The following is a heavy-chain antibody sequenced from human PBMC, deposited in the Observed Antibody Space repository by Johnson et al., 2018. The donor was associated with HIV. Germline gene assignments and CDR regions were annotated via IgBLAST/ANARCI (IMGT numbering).Heavy chain of an antibody. J-gene: IGHJ3*02. CDR3: ATSGLTLGSSSSHAFDI. CDR2: IYSGGST. D-gene: IGHD6-6*01. V-gene: IGHV3-66*02. Sequence: VQLVESGGGVVRPGGSLRVSCAASGFTFSSYAMSWVRQAPGKGLEWVSVIYSGGSTYYADSVKGRFTISRDNSKNTLYLQMTSLRAEDTAMYYCATSGLTLGSSSSHAFDIWGQGTMVTVSS. CDR1: GFTFSSYA.